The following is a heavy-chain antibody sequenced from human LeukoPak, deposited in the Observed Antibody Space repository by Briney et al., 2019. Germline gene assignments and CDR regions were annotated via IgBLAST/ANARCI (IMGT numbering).Heavy chain of an antibody. CDR2: ISDDSSFT. D-gene: IGHD3-3*01. Sequence: GGSLRLSCAASGLVFGKYAMAWVRQAPGKGLECVSIISDDSSFTYYADSVKGRFTISRDNSKNTLYLQMNSLRAEDTAVYYCAKDPGTYYDFWSGYPYNWFDPWGQGTLVTVSS. V-gene: IGHV3-23*01. CDR1: GLVFGKYA. J-gene: IGHJ5*02. CDR3: AKDPGTYYDFWSGYPYNWFDP.